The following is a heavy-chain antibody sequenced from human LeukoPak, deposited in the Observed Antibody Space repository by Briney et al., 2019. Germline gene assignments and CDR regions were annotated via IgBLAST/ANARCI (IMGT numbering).Heavy chain of an antibody. CDR3: ARGLSWFDP. CDR2: IASDGSST. J-gene: IGHJ5*02. Sequence: PGGSLRLSCAASGFTFSSYSMNWVRQAPGKGLVWVSRIASDGSSTTYADSVKGRFSISRDNAKNTLYLQMNSLRVEDTAVYYCARGLSWFDPWGQGTLVTVSS. V-gene: IGHV3-74*01. CDR1: GFTFSSYS.